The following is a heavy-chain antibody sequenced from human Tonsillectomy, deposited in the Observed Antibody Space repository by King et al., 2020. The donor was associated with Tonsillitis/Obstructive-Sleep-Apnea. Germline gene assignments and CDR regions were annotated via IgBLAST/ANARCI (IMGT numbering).Heavy chain of an antibody. Sequence: VQLQQWGAGLLKPSETLSLTCAVYGGSFSGYYWSWIRQPPGKGLEWSGEINHSGSTNYNPSLKSRVTISVDTSKNQFSLKLSSVTAADTAVYYCARGYDSSSSENGAFDPWGQGTLVTVSS. CDR3: ARGYDSSSSENGAFDP. J-gene: IGHJ5*02. CDR1: GGSFSGYY. V-gene: IGHV4-34*01. CDR2: INHSGST. D-gene: IGHD6-13*01.